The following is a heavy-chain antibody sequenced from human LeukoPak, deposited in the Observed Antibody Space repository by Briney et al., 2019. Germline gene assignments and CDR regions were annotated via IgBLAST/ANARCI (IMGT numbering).Heavy chain of an antibody. CDR1: GFTFSSYP. V-gene: IGHV3-21*01. Sequence: GGSLRLSCAASGFTFSSYPLSWVRQAPGKGLEWVSSISTTNSYIYYADSVKGRFTISRDNAKNSLYLQMNSLRAEDTAVYYCARTATTERGSSYGLDYWGQGTLVTVSS. J-gene: IGHJ4*02. CDR2: ISTTNSYI. D-gene: IGHD5-18*01. CDR3: ARTATTERGSSYGLDY.